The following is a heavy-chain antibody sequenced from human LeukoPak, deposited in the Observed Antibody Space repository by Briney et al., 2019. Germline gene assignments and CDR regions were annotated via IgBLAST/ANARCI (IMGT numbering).Heavy chain of an antibody. CDR1: GFAFNTYS. CDR3: ARDFDTSGYTFDY. V-gene: IGHV3-48*02. J-gene: IGHJ4*02. D-gene: IGHD3-22*01. CDR2: ISGSSRVI. Sequence: GSLRLSCAASGFAFNTYSMNWVRQDPGKGLEWVSYISGSSRVIYYADSVKGRFTISRDNAKNSLYLQMNSLRDEDTAVYYCARDFDTSGYTFDYWGQGTLVTVSS.